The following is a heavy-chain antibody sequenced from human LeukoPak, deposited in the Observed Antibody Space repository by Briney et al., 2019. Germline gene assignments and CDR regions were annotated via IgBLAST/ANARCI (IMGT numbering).Heavy chain of an antibody. CDR3: ARERYSSSYNWFDP. CDR2: IKQDGSEK. D-gene: IGHD6-6*01. CDR1: GFTFSSYW. Sequence: GGSLRLSCAASGFTFSSYWMSWVRQAPGKGLEWVANIKQDGSEKYYVDSVKGRFTISRDNAKNSLYLQMNSLRAEDTAVYYCARERYSSSYNWFDPGDQGSLVTVSS. J-gene: IGHJ5*02. V-gene: IGHV3-7*01.